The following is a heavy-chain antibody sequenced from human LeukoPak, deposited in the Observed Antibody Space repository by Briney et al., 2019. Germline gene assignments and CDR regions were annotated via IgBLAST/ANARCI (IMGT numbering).Heavy chain of an antibody. CDR1: GFTFSSYW. CDR3: VRDRGGYSEFDY. V-gene: IGHV3-48*02. Sequence: GGSLRLSCAASGFTFSSYWMNWARQAPGKGLDWVSYISSSSTTINYADSVKGRFTISRDNAKNSLYLQMNSLRDEDTAVYYCVRDRGGYSEFDYWGQGTLVTVSS. J-gene: IGHJ4*02. D-gene: IGHD5-18*01. CDR2: ISSSSTTI.